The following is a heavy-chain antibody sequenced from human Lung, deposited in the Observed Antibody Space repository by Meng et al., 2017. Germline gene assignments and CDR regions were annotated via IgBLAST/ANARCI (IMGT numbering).Heavy chain of an antibody. J-gene: IGHJ4*02. D-gene: IGHD4-17*01. CDR1: GYTFNRYY. Sequence: SVKVSCKPSGYTFNRYYIHWVRQAPGQGLEWMGLINPTGENTTYTQRFQGRLTMTRDMSTNTVYMKLSSLGSEDMAVYYCARGAYGDYEIDYWGQGTLVTVSS. CDR3: ARGAYGDYEIDY. CDR2: INPTGENT. V-gene: IGHV1-46*02.